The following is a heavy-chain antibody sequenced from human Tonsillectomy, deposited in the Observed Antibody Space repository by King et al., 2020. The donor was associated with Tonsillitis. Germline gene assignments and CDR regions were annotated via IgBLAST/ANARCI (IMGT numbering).Heavy chain of an antibody. CDR1: GGSISSSSYY. D-gene: IGHD2-2*01. Sequence: QLQESGPGLVKPSETLSLTCTVSGGSISSSSYYWGCIRQPPGKGLEWIGSLYYSGITYYNPSLKSRISISVDTSKNQFSLKLSSVTAADTAVYYCARTRPGGSITWYGQGFDPWGQGTLVTVSS. J-gene: IGHJ5*02. CDR2: LYYSGIT. CDR3: ARTRPGGSITWYGQGFDP. V-gene: IGHV4-39*01.